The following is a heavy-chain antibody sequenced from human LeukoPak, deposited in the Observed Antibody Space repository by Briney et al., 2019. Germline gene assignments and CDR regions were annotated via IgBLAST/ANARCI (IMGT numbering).Heavy chain of an antibody. V-gene: IGHV3-74*01. CDR2: TNSDGSTT. Sequence: GGSLRLSCAAPGSTFSSYWMHWVRQAPGKGLVWVSGTNSDGSTTAYADSVKGRFTISRDNAKNTLYLQMNSLRAEDTAVYYCATNIVGPTLDYWGQGTLVTVSS. CDR1: GSTFSSYW. J-gene: IGHJ4*02. D-gene: IGHD1-26*01. CDR3: ATNIVGPTLDY.